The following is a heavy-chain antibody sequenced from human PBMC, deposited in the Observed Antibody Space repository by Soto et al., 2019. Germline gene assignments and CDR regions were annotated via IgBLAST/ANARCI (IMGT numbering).Heavy chain of an antibody. V-gene: IGHV4-61*01. Sequence: QVQLQESGPGLVKPSETLSLTCTVSGGSVSSGSYYWSWIRQPPGKGLEWIGYIYYSGSTNYNPSLQSRVTISVDTSKNQFSLKLSSVTAADTAVYYCARSLYYYDSSGYYYPAALYYWGQGTLVTVSS. D-gene: IGHD3-22*01. J-gene: IGHJ4*02. CDR1: GGSVSSGSYY. CDR2: IYYSGST. CDR3: ARSLYYYDSSGYYYPAALYY.